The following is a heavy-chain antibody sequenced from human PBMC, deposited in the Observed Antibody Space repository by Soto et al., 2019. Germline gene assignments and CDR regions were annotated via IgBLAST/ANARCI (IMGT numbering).Heavy chain of an antibody. D-gene: IGHD6-13*01. CDR3: ARQRWSSSWYLVDY. CDR1: GGSISSSSYY. V-gene: IGHV4-39*01. J-gene: IGHJ4*02. CDR2: LYYSGST. Sequence: QLQLQESGPGLVKPSETLSLTCTVSGGSISSSSYYWGCIRQPPGKGLEWIGSLYYSGSTYYNPSLKSRVTISVDTSKNQFSLKLSSVTAADTAVYYCARQRWSSSWYLVDYWGQGTLVTVSS.